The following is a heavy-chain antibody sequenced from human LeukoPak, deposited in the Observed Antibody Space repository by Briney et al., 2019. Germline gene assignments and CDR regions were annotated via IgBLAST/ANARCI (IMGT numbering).Heavy chain of an antibody. J-gene: IGHJ3*02. CDR2: IYYNGST. CDR1: GGSISSSSYY. Sequence: SETLSHTCTVSGGSISSSSYYWGWIRQPPGKGLEWIGSIYYNGSTYYNPSLKSRVTISVDTSKNQFSLKLSSVTAADTAVYYCARQLEPGYAFDIWGQGTMVTVSS. CDR3: ARQLEPGYAFDI. V-gene: IGHV4-39*01. D-gene: IGHD1-1*01.